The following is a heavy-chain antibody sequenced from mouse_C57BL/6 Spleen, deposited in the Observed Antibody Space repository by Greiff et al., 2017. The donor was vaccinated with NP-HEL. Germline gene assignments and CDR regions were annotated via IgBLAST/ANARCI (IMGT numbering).Heavy chain of an antibody. V-gene: IGHV5-4*03. CDR1: GFTFSSYA. D-gene: IGHD1-3*01. Sequence: DVKLVESGGGLVKPGGSLKLSCAASGFTFSSYAMSWARQTPGKRLEWVATISDGGSYTYYPDNVKGRSTLSRDNATNNPYLQMSHLKSEDTAMYYCANGDNEDGMDYWGQGTSVTVSA. J-gene: IGHJ4*01. CDR2: ISDGGSYT. CDR3: ANGDNEDGMDY.